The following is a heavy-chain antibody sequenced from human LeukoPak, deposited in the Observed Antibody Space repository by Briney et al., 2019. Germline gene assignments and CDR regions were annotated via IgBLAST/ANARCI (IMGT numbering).Heavy chain of an antibody. CDR1: GFTFSSYA. CDR3: VQSTAWYRSSWYLIY. V-gene: IGHV3-23*01. D-gene: IGHD6-13*01. CDR2: ISGSGGST. J-gene: IGHJ4*02. Sequence: GGSLRLSCAASGFTFSSYAMSWVRQAPGKGLEWVSAISGSGGSTYYADSVKGRFTISRDNSRDTLNLQMNSLRAEDTAIYYCVQSTAWYRSSWYLIYWGQGILVTVSS.